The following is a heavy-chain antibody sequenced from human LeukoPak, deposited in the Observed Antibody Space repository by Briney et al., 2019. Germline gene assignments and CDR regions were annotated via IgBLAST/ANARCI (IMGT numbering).Heavy chain of an antibody. D-gene: IGHD4-17*01. J-gene: IGHJ5*02. CDR3: ARRGLPRAFDP. Sequence: ASVKVSCKASGYTFTGYYIHWVRQAPGQGLEWMGWINPKSGGAEFAQNFPGRVTMTRDTSTSTVYMELSSLRSEDTAVYYCARRGLPRAFDPWGQGTLVTVSS. V-gene: IGHV1-2*02. CDR2: INPKSGGA. CDR1: GYTFTGYY.